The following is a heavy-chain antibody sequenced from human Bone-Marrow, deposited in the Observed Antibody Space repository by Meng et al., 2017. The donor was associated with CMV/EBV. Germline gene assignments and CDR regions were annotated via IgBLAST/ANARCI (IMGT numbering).Heavy chain of an antibody. Sequence: ASVKVSCKASGYTFTSYYMHWVRQAPGQGLEWMGWINPNSGGTNYAQKFQGRVTMTRDTSISTAYMELSRLRSDDTAVYYCARDDDQLPYQTPDYGMDVWGQGTTVTVSS. CDR2: INPNSGGT. CDR3: ARDDDQLPYQTPDYGMDV. J-gene: IGHJ6*02. CDR1: GYTFTSYY. D-gene: IGHD2-2*02. V-gene: IGHV1-2*02.